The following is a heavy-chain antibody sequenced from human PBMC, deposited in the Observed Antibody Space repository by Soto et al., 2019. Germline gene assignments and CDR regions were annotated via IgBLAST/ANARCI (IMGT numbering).Heavy chain of an antibody. Sequence: EVQLLESGGGLVQPGGSLRLSCAASGFTFSSFAMNWVRQAPGKGLEWVSAISGSSGHTYYADFVKGRFIISRDNSKNTLYLQMDSLSADDTAVYYCARGPSEYIWGSYLRYCDSWGQGSLVTVSS. CDR1: GFTFSSFA. CDR3: ARGPSEYIWGSYLRYCDS. D-gene: IGHD3-16*02. V-gene: IGHV3-23*01. J-gene: IGHJ4*02. CDR2: ISGSSGHT.